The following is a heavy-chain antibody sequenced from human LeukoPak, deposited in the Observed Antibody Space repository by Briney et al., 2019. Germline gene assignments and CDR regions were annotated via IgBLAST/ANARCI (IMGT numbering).Heavy chain of an antibody. CDR2: VHYGGST. Sequence: SETLSLTCSVSGGSITTYYWTWIRQPPGKGLEWIGYVHYGGSTNYYPSLKSRVTMSEDTSTNQFSLKLSSVTAADTAVYYCARCVGATHFDYWGQGTLVTVSS. D-gene: IGHD1-26*01. J-gene: IGHJ4*02. CDR3: ARCVGATHFDY. CDR1: GGSITTYY. V-gene: IGHV4-59*01.